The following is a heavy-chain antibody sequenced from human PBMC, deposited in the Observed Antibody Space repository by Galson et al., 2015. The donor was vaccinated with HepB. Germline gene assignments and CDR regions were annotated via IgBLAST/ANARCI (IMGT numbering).Heavy chain of an antibody. Sequence: SLRLSCAASGFTFSGFYMSWIRQTPGKGLEWVSYISGGGTNIHYADSVRGRFTISRDNAKNSLYLQMHNLRAEDTAVYYCARDFSNKGHDFWGQGTLVTVSS. D-gene: IGHD2/OR15-2a*01. CDR2: ISGGGTNI. J-gene: IGHJ4*02. CDR3: ARDFSNKGHDF. V-gene: IGHV3-11*01. CDR1: GFTFSGFY.